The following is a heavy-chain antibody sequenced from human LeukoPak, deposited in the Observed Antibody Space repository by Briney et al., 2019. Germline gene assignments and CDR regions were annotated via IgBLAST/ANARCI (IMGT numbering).Heavy chain of an antibody. D-gene: IGHD1-26*01. Sequence: GGSLRLSCAASGFTVSSNYMSWVRQAPGKGLEWVSIIYSGGSTYCADSVKGRFTISRDNSKNTLYLQMNSLRAEDTAVYYCARVMRGSYSFDYWGQGTLVTVSS. J-gene: IGHJ4*02. CDR1: GFTVSSNY. V-gene: IGHV3-53*01. CDR3: ARVMRGSYSFDY. CDR2: IYSGGST.